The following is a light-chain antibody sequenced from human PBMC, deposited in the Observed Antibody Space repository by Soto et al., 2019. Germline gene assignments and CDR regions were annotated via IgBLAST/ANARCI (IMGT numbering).Light chain of an antibody. CDR2: KAS. J-gene: IGKJ1*01. V-gene: IGKV1-5*03. CDR3: QQVNSYPPT. CDR1: QSISSW. Sequence: IQRTQSPSTLSASVSDRVPITCLASQSISSWLAWYQQKPGKAPKLLIYKASSLESGVPSRFSGSGSGTEFTLTISSLQPEDFATYYCQQVNSYPPTVAQGTKVDIK.